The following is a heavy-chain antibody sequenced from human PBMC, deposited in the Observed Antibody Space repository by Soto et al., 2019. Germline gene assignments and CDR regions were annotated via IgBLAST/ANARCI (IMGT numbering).Heavy chain of an antibody. Sequence: GGSLRLSCAASGFIISGDHMSWVRQAPGKGLEWVSVIYSGGDTFYTDSVKGRFNNSRDNSKNTLYLQMNSLRAEDTAVYHCAKVGRYFGSGRYYFDYWGPGTLVTVSS. CDR3: AKVGRYFGSGRYYFDY. V-gene: IGHV3-66*01. D-gene: IGHD3-10*01. J-gene: IGHJ4*02. CDR1: GFIISGDH. CDR2: IYSGGDT.